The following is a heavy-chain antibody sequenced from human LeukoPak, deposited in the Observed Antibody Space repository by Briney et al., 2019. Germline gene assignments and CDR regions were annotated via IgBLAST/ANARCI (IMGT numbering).Heavy chain of an antibody. CDR1: GGSISSYY. D-gene: IGHD2-8*02. J-gene: IGHJ4*02. V-gene: IGHV4-59*01. CDR3: ARDAPSGAHDY. Sequence: SETLSLTCTVSGGSISSYYWSWTRQPPGKGLEWIAYIYYSGSTNYNPSLKSRVTISVDTSKNQFSLKLSAVTAADTAVYYCARDAPSGAHDYWGQGTLVTVSS. CDR2: IYYSGST.